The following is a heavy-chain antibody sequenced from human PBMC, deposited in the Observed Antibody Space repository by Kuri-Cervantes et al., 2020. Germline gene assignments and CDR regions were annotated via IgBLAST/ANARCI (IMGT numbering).Heavy chain of an antibody. Sequence: GGSLRLSCAASGFTFSSYWMHWVRQAPGKGLEWVSAISGSGGSTYYADSVKGRFTISRDNSKNTLYLQMNSLRAEDTAVYYCAKVSGYSARRGFFDYWGQGTLVTVSS. CDR1: GFTFSSYW. CDR2: ISGSGGST. D-gene: IGHD3-9*01. J-gene: IGHJ4*02. CDR3: AKVSGYSARRGFFDY. V-gene: IGHV3-23*01.